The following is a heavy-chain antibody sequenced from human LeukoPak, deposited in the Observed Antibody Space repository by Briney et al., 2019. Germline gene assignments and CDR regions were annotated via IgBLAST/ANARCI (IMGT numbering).Heavy chain of an antibody. D-gene: IGHD3-10*01. V-gene: IGHV3-23*01. CDR3: AKAEHYYYGSGSYRFDY. Sequence: GGSLRLSCAASGFTFSSYAMTWVRQAPGKGLEWVSGIIGSGGSTFYADSVKGRFTISRDNSKNTLYLQMNSLRAEDTAVYYCAKAEHYYYGSGSYRFDYWGQGTLVTVSS. CDR1: GFTFSSYA. CDR2: IIGSGGST. J-gene: IGHJ4*02.